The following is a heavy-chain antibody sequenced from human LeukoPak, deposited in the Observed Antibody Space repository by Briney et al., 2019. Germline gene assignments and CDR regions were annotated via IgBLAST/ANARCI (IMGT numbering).Heavy chain of an antibody. V-gene: IGHV4-59*01. CDR3: ARSTGYSIYYFDY. CDR2: IYYSGST. Sequence: SETLSLTCTVSGGSISSYYWSWIRQPPGKGLEWIGYIYYSGSTNYNPSLKSRVTTSVDTSKNQFSLKLSSVTAADTAVYYCARSTGYSIYYFDYWGQGTLVTVSS. CDR1: GGSISSYY. J-gene: IGHJ4*02. D-gene: IGHD6-13*01.